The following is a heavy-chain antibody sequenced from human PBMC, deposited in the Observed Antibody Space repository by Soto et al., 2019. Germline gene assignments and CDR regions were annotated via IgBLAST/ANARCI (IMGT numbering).Heavy chain of an antibody. CDR2: IYHSGST. D-gene: IGHD4-17*01. Sequence: QLQLQESGSGLVKPSQTLSLTCAVSGGSISSGGYSWSWIRQPPGKGLEWIGYIYHSGSTYYNPSLKSRVTISVDRSKNQFSLKLGSVTAADRAVYYCAGFYGDYLNWFDPWGQGTLVTVSS. CDR3: AGFYGDYLNWFDP. J-gene: IGHJ5*02. CDR1: GGSISSGGYS. V-gene: IGHV4-30-2*01.